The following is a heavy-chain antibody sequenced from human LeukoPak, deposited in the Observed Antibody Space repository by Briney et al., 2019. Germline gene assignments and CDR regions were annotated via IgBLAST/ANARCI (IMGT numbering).Heavy chain of an antibody. CDR1: GYTFTGYY. V-gene: IGHV1-2*02. J-gene: IGHJ3*02. Sequence: ASVKVSCKASGYTFTGYYMHWVRQAPGQGLEWMGWINPNSGGTNYAQKFQGRVTMTRDTSISTAYMELSRLRSDDTAVYYCAVDYGDYEGAFDIWGQGTMVTVSS. CDR3: AVDYGDYEGAFDI. CDR2: INPNSGGT. D-gene: IGHD4-17*01.